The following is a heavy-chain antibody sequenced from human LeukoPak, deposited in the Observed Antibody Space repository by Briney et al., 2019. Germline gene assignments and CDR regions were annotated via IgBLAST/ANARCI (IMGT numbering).Heavy chain of an antibody. Sequence: GGSLRLSCAASGFTFSSYGMHWVRQAPGKGLEWVAVIWYDGSNKYYADSVKGRFTISGDNSKNTLYLQMNSLRAEDTAVYYCARGYYYDSSGYYYDYWGQGTLVTVSS. J-gene: IGHJ4*02. CDR2: IWYDGSNK. CDR1: GFTFSSYG. V-gene: IGHV3-33*01. D-gene: IGHD3-22*01. CDR3: ARGYYYDSSGYYYDY.